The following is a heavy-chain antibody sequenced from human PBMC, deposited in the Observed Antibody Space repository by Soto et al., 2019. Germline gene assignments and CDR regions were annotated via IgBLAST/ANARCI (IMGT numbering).Heavy chain of an antibody. CDR2: IYDSGTT. Sequence: TSETLSLTCTVSGGSISSYYWSWIRQPPGKGLEWIGHIYDSGTTYTNPSLRSRVAISLDTSKNHFSLKLGSVTAADTAVYYCARGPYDILTGSLIAGMDVWGQGTTVTSP. CDR1: GGSISSYY. J-gene: IGHJ6*02. CDR3: ARGPYDILTGSLIAGMDV. D-gene: IGHD3-9*01. V-gene: IGHV4-59*12.